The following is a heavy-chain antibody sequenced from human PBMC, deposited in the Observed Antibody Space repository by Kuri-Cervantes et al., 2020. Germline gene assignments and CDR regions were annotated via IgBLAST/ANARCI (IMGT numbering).Heavy chain of an antibody. CDR3: ATDLRWELAGFSH. J-gene: IGHJ4*02. CDR1: GFTFSDYY. D-gene: IGHD4-23*01. V-gene: IGHV3-15*01. CDR2: IQSKTDGGTT. Sequence: GESLKISCAASGFTFSDYYMSWIRQAPGKGLEWVGRIQSKTDGGTTDYAAPVKGRFTISRDDSKNTLYLQMNSLTSEHTAVYYCATDLRWELAGFSHWGQGTLVTVSS.